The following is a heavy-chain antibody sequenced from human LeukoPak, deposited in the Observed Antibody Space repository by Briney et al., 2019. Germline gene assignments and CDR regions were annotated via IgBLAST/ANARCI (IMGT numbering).Heavy chain of an antibody. D-gene: IGHD4-17*01. CDR2: IYYTGGT. V-gene: IGHV4-59*08. Sequence: NSSETLSLTCTVSGGSISPFYWNWIRQPPGKGLEWIGYIYYTGGTSYSPSLNSRATISVDTSKNQISLKLNSVTAADTAVYYCAKHLFFNPTTSNDAFYIWGQGTMVTVSS. CDR3: AKHLFFNPTTSNDAFYI. CDR1: GGSISPFY. J-gene: IGHJ3*02.